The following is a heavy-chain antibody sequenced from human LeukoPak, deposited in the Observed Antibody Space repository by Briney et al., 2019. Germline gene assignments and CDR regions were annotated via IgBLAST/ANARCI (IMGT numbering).Heavy chain of an antibody. D-gene: IGHD1-26*01. Sequence: ASVKVSCKASGYTFTGYYMHWVRQAPGQGLEWMGWINPNSGGTNYAQKFQGRVTMTRDTSISTAYMELSRLRSDDTAVYYCARDRGGSYWTFDYWGQGTLVTVSS. CDR2: INPNSGGT. V-gene: IGHV1-2*02. CDR1: GYTFTGYY. CDR3: ARDRGGSYWTFDY. J-gene: IGHJ4*02.